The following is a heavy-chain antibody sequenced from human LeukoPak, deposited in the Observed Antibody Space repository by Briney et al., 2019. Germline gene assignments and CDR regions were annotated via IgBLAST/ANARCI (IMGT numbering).Heavy chain of an antibody. Sequence: SVKVSCKASGGTFSSYAISWVQQAPGQGLEWMGRIIPIFGTANYAQKFQGRVTITTDESTSTAYMELSSLRSEDTAVYYCARDSHYGDYAPPLFDYWGQGTLVTVSS. CDR1: GGTFSSYA. D-gene: IGHD4-17*01. V-gene: IGHV1-69*05. J-gene: IGHJ4*02. CDR3: ARDSHYGDYAPPLFDY. CDR2: IIPIFGTA.